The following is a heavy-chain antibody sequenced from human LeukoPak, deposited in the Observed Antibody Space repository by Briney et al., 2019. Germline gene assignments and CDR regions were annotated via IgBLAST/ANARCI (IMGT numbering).Heavy chain of an antibody. CDR2: INPNSGGT. CDR3: ARDKIGSAESFDY. D-gene: IGHD2-21*01. CDR1: GYTFTGYY. V-gene: IGHV1-2*02. Sequence: ASVKVSCKASGYTFTGYYMHWVRQAPGQGLEWMGWINPNSGGTNYAQKFQGRVTMTRDTSISTAYMELSRLRSDDTAVYYCARDKIGSAESFDYWGQGTLVTVSS. J-gene: IGHJ4*02.